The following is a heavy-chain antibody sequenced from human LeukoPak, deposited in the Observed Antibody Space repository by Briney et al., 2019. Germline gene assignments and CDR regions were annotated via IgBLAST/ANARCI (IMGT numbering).Heavy chain of an antibody. V-gene: IGHV1-2*02. CDR1: GYTLTELS. CDR3: ARDGYSSNLDY. CDR2: INPNSGGT. Sequence: ASVKVSCKVSGYTLTELSMHWVRQAPGQGLEWMGWINPNSGGTNYAQKFQGRVTMTRDTSISTAYMELSRLRSDDTAVYYCARDGYSSNLDYWGQGTLVTVSS. D-gene: IGHD6-13*01. J-gene: IGHJ4*02.